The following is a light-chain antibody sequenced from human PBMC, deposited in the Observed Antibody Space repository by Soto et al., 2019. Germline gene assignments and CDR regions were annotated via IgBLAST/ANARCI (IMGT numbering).Light chain of an antibody. J-gene: IGKJ1*01. V-gene: IGKV3-20*01. CDR1: QSVSSSY. Sequence: EIVLTQSPATVSLSPGERATLSCRASQSVSSSYLAWYQQKPGQAPRLLIYDASNRATGIPARFSGSGSGTDFTLTISRLEPEDFAVYYCQQYGSSLWTFGQGTKVDIK. CDR2: DAS. CDR3: QQYGSSLWT.